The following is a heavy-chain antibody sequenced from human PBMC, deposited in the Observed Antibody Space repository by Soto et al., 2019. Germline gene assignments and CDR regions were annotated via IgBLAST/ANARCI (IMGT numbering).Heavy chain of an antibody. Sequence: ASVKVSCKTSGGTFSTHTITWVRQAPGQGLEWMGRIIPIFGTSKYAQNFQGRVTITAEESTNTSYMELSSLRSEDTAVYFCARRLDNYESNPSRADDSFEIWGQGTMVTVSS. CDR3: ARRLDNYESNPSRADDSFEI. CDR1: GGTFSTHT. V-gene: IGHV1-69*13. D-gene: IGHD3-22*01. J-gene: IGHJ3*02. CDR2: IIPIFGTS.